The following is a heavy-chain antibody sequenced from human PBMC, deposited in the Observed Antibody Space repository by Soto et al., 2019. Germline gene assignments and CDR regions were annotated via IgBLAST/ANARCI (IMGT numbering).Heavy chain of an antibody. D-gene: IGHD1-1*01. V-gene: IGHV5-10-1*01. Sequence: SLKISCEGSGYNFPYFWITWVRQMPGKGLEWMGTIDPSDSYTDYSPSFQGHVSLSADKSSSTAYLQWSSLKASDTAMYYCARNQKLAERLSALDYWGQGTPVTVSS. J-gene: IGHJ4*02. CDR2: IDPSDSYT. CDR1: GYNFPYFW. CDR3: ARNQKLAERLSALDY.